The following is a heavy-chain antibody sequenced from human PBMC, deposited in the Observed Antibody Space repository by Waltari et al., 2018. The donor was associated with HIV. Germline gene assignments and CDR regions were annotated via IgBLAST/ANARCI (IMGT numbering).Heavy chain of an antibody. CDR1: GYSFLSHW. CDR3: AKLQNGFDF. CDR2: IYPADSDT. J-gene: IGHJ3*01. Sequence: EVQLVQSGAELKKPGESLRISCKGSGYSFLSHWIGGVRQKPGKGLEWMGSIYPADSDTKYSPSFPGQVTISADKSIGTAYLHWSSLKVADTAMYYCAKLQNGFDFWGQGTRLTVSS. V-gene: IGHV5-51*03.